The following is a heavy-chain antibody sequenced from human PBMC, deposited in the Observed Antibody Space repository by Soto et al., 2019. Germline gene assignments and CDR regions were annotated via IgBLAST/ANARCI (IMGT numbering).Heavy chain of an antibody. V-gene: IGHV3-15*07. CDR2: IKSKSDGGTT. D-gene: IGHD6-25*01. CDR1: DFNFNDAW. CDR3: ATAPGYWASAPFDY. J-gene: IGHJ4*02. Sequence: EVQLVESGGGLVKPGESLRLSCVVSDFNFNDAWMNWVRQAPGKGLEWVGHIKSKSDGGTTDYAAPVKGRFIISRDDSKNTLYPQMNSLGAEDTAVYYCATAPGYWASAPFDYWGQGTRVTVSS.